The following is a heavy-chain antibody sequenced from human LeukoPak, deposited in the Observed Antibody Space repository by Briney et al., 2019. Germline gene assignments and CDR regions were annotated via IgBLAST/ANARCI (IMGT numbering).Heavy chain of an antibody. V-gene: IGHV1-18*04. CDR1: GYTFTSYG. D-gene: IGHD5-18*01. CDR2: ISAYNGNT. Sequence: GASVKVSCKASGYTFTSYGISWVRQAPGHGLEWMGWISAYNGNTNYAQKLQGRVTSTSTAYMELRSLRSDDTAVYYCAGDRVDTAMVPDYWGQGTLVTVSS. J-gene: IGHJ4*02. CDR3: AGDRVDTAMVPDY.